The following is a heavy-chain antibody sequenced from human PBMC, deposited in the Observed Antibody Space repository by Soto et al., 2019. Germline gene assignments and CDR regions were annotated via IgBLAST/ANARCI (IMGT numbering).Heavy chain of an antibody. V-gene: IGHV3-23*01. J-gene: IGHJ4*02. Sequence: GGSLRLSCAASGFTFSSYAMSWVRQAPGKGLEWVSAISGSGGSTYYADSVKGRFTISRDNSKNTLYLQMNSLRAEDTAVYYCALGGDYGGNSGSDYFDYWGQGTLVTVSS. D-gene: IGHD4-17*01. CDR1: GFTFSSYA. CDR2: ISGSGGST. CDR3: ALGGDYGGNSGSDYFDY.